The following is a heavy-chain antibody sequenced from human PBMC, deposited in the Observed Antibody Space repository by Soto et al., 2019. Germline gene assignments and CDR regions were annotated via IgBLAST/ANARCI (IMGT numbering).Heavy chain of an antibody. CDR3: AKERVAMVRGVINYYYYGMDV. D-gene: IGHD3-10*01. J-gene: IGHJ6*02. CDR1: GFTFSSYA. Sequence: GGSLRLSCAASGFTFSSYAMSWVRQAPGKGLEWVSAISGSGGSTYYADSVKGRFTISRDNSKNTLYLQMNSLRAEDTAVYYCAKERVAMVRGVINYYYYGMDVWGQGTTVTVSS. CDR2: ISGSGGST. V-gene: IGHV3-23*01.